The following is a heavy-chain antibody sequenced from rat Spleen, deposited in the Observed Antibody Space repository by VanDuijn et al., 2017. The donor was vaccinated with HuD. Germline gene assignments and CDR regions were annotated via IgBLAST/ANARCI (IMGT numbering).Heavy chain of an antibody. D-gene: IGHD1-2*01. CDR3: ARGTRNYSSDGGFAY. Sequence: EVQLVESDGGLVQPGRPLKLSCAASGFTFSDYYMAWVRQAPTKGLEWVATINYDGGSTYYRDSLKGRFTISRDNAKSTLYLQMDSLGSEDTATYYCARGTRNYSSDGGFAYWGQGTLVTVSS. J-gene: IGHJ3*01. V-gene: IGHV5-29*01. CDR2: INYDGGST. CDR1: GFTFSDYY.